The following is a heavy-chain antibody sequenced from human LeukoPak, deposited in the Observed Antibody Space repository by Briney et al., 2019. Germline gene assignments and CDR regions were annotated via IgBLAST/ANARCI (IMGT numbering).Heavy chain of an antibody. V-gene: IGHV4-34*01. D-gene: IGHD6-13*01. J-gene: IGHJ5*02. CDR3: AREGVAAPVAPENWFDP. CDR1: GFTFSSYS. Sequence: GSLRLSCAAFGFTFSSYSMNWVRQPPGKGLEWIGEINHSGSTNYNPSLKSRVTISVDTSKNQFSLKLSSVTAADTAVYYCAREGVAAPVAPENWFDPWGQGTLVTVSS. CDR2: INHSGST.